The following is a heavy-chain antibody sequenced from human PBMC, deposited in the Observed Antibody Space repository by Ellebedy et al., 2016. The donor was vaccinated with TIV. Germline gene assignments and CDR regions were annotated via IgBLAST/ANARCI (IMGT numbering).Heavy chain of an antibody. J-gene: IGHJ4*02. D-gene: IGHD2-2*02. V-gene: IGHV3-64D*06. Sequence: GESLKISCSASGFTFSSFALHWVRQAPGKGRKHASAINADGDTYFADSVKGRFTISRDNSKNTLYLQMSSLTTEDTDVYYCVKDLSNTGSYIRPFDYWGQGTLVTVSS. CDR1: GFTFSSFA. CDR3: VKDLSNTGSYIRPFDY. CDR2: INADGDT.